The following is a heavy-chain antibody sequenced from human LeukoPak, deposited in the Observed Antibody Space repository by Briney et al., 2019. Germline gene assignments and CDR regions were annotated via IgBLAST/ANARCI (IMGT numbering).Heavy chain of an antibody. D-gene: IGHD3-10*01. CDR2: INHSGST. V-gene: IGHV4-34*01. CDR1: GGSFSGYY. J-gene: IGHJ3*02. Sequence: PSETLSLTCAVYGGSFSGYYWSWIRQPPGKGLEWVGEINHSGSTNDNPSLKNRVTISVDNCKSQVSLKLSSMTTAVTAVYYCAKSNGYGFVDIWGQGTMVTVSS. CDR3: AKSNGYGFVDI.